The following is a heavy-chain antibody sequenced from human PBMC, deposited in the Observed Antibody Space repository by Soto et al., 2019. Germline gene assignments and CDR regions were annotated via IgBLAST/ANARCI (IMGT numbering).Heavy chain of an antibody. V-gene: IGHV3-30*18. J-gene: IGHJ4*02. Sequence: ESGGGVVQPGRSLRLSCAASGFTFSSYGMHWVRQAPGKGLEWVAVMSWDGSDEFYEETVKGRFTVSRDNSRNTLYLQMNSVRPEDTAVYYCAKEGCSGGICYGFDYWGQGTLVTVSS. D-gene: IGHD2-15*01. CDR2: MSWDGSDE. CDR1: GFTFSSYG. CDR3: AKEGCSGGICYGFDY.